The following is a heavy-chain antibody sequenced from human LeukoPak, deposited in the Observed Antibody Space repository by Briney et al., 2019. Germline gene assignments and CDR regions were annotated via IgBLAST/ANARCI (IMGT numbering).Heavy chain of an antibody. CDR1: GGSFSGYY. J-gene: IGHJ6*03. Sequence: SETLSLTCAVYGGSFSGYYWSWIRQPPGKGLEWIGEINHSGSTNYNPSLKSRVTISVDTSKNQFSLKLSSVTAADTAVYYCARVRAATHYYYYYYMDVWGKGTTVTVSS. V-gene: IGHV4-34*01. CDR3: ARVRAATHYYYYYYMDV. CDR2: INHSGST. D-gene: IGHD6-13*01.